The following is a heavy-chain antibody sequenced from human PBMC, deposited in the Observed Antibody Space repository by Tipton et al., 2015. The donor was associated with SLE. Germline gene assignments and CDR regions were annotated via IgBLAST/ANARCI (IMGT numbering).Heavy chain of an antibody. J-gene: IGHJ4*02. D-gene: IGHD6-19*01. CDR1: GDSVSSNSAA. CDR2: TYYRSKWYN. Sequence: GLVKPSQTLSLTCAISGDSVSSNSAAWNWIRQSPSRGLEWLGRTYYRSKWYNDYAASVKSRITINPDTSKNQFSLKLSSVTAADTAVYYCARDGKGQWPVDYWGQGTLVTVSS. CDR3: ARDGKGQWPVDY. V-gene: IGHV6-1*01.